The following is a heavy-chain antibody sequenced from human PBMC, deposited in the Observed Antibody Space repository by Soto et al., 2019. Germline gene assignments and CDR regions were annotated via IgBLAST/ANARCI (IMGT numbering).Heavy chain of an antibody. D-gene: IGHD4-17*01. Sequence: QVQLVESGGGVVQPGRSLRLSCAASGFTFSRHSMHWVRQAPGKGLEWVTVISYTGSHKYYVDSVKGRFTISRDNAKNTLFLQVTSLRAEDTAVYYCAREGDDGNFDYWGRGTLVTVSP. CDR2: ISYTGSHK. V-gene: IGHV3-30-3*01. CDR3: AREGDDGNFDY. CDR1: GFTFSRHS. J-gene: IGHJ4*02.